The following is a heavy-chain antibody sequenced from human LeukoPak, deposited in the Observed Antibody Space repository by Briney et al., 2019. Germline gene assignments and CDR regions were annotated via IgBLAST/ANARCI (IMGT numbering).Heavy chain of an antibody. J-gene: IGHJ4*02. CDR3: ARGPYYYDSSGYLFDY. V-gene: IGHV1-69*06. CDR1: GGTFSSYA. Sequence: ASVKVSCKASGGTFSSYAISWVRQAPGQGLEWMGGIIPIFDTVNYAQKFQGRVTITADTSTSTAYMELSSLRSEDTAVYYCARGPYYYDSSGYLFDYWGQGTLVTVSS. CDR2: IIPIFDTV. D-gene: IGHD3-22*01.